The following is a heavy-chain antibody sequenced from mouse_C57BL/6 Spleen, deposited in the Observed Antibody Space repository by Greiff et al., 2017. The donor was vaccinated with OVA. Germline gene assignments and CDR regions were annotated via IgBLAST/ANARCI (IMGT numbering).Heavy chain of an antibody. CDR1: GYTFTSYW. J-gene: IGHJ2*01. D-gene: IGHD2-1*01. CDR3: ARKDYGNYEGYFDY. Sequence: QVQLQQPGAELVRPGTSVKLSCKASGYTFTSYWMHWVKQRPGQGLEWIGVIDPSDSYTNYNQKFKGKATLTVDTSSSTAYMQLSSLTSEDSAVYYGARKDYGNYEGYFDYRGQGTTLTVSS. CDR2: IDPSDSYT. V-gene: IGHV1-59*01.